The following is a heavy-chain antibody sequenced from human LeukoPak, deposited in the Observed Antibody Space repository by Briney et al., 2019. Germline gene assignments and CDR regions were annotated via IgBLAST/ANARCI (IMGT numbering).Heavy chain of an antibody. Sequence: PGGSLRLSCAASGFTFSSYWMHWVRHAPGKGLVWVSRINSDGSSTNYADSVKGRFTISRDNAKNTLYLKMNSLRAEDTAVYYCARWFSGAAGIVDSFWGQGTLVTVSS. CDR2: INSDGSST. V-gene: IGHV3-74*01. J-gene: IGHJ4*02. CDR1: GFTFSSYW. D-gene: IGHD6-13*01. CDR3: ARWFSGAAGIVDSF.